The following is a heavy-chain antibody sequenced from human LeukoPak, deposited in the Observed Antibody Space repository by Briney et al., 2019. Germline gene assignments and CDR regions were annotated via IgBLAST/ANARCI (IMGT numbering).Heavy chain of an antibody. V-gene: IGHV4-61*02. J-gene: IGHJ6*02. Sequence: PSETLSLTCTVSGGSISSGSYYWSWIRQPAGRGLEWIVRIYTSGSTNYNPSLKSRVTISVDTSKNQFSLKLSSVTAADTAVYYCAREGVPLKSAGYCSSTSCYYYYGMDVWGQGTTVTVSS. CDR2: IYTSGST. CDR3: AREGVPLKSAGYCSSTSCYYYYGMDV. CDR1: GGSISSGSYY. D-gene: IGHD2-2*01.